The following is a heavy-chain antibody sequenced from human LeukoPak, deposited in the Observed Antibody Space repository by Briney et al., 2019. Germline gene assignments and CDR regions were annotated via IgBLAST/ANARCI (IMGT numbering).Heavy chain of an antibody. V-gene: IGHV3-11*04. D-gene: IGHD6-19*01. CDR3: ARAPRGIAVAGRTNWFDP. CDR2: ISSSTSTI. Sequence: GGSLRLSCAASGFTFSDYYMSWIRQAPGKGLEWVSYISSSTSTIYYADSVKGRFTISRDNAKNSLCLQMNSLRAEDTAVYYCARAPRGIAVAGRTNWFDPWGQGTLVTVSS. CDR1: GFTFSDYY. J-gene: IGHJ5*02.